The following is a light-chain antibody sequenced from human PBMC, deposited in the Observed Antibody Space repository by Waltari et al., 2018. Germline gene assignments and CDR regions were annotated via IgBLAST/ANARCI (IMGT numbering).Light chain of an antibody. CDR2: DAS. V-gene: IGKV1-39*01. CDR3: QQSHSTPLT. CDR1: ESISRY. Sequence: DIQMTQSPSSLSASVGDRVTITCRASESISRYLKWYQQKTGKAPKLLIYDASSLQSGDLSRFSGSGSGTDFTLTISSLQPEDVATYYCQQSHSTPLTFGGGTKVEIK. J-gene: IGKJ4*01.